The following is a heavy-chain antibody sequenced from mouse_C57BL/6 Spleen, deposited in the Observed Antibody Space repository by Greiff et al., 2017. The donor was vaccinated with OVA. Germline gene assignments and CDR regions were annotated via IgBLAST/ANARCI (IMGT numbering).Heavy chain of an antibody. Sequence: EVQRVESGPELVKPGASVKMSCKASGYTFTDYNMHWVKQSHGKSLEWIGYINPNNGGTSYNQKFKGKATLTVNKSSSTAYMELRSLTSEDSAVYYCAREGGELDYWGQVTTLTVSS. J-gene: IGHJ2*01. V-gene: IGHV1-22*01. CDR2: INPNNGGT. CDR3: AREGGELDY. CDR1: GYTFTDYN.